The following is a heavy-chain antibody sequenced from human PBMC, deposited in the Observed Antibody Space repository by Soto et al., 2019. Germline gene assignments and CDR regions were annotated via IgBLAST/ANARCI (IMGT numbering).Heavy chain of an antibody. CDR3: ARMGFGGYCSGGSCYSVYYYYMDV. CDR2: MNPNSGNT. V-gene: IGHV1-8*01. CDR1: GYTFTSYD. J-gene: IGHJ6*03. D-gene: IGHD2-15*01. Sequence: ASVKVSCKASGYTFTSYDINWVRQATGQGLEWMGWMNPNSGNTGYAQKFQGRVTMTRNTSISTAYMELSSLRSEDTAVYYCARMGFGGYCSGGSCYSVYYYYMDVWGTGITVTVSS.